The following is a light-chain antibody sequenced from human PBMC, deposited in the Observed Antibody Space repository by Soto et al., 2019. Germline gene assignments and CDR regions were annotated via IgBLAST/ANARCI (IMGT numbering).Light chain of an antibody. J-gene: IGKJ4*01. CDR2: VSS. Sequence: EIVMTQSPATLSVSPGERATLSCRASQRVSSNLAWYQQKPGQTPQLLIYVSSTRATGIPARFNGSGSGTEFTLTISSLQSEDFAVYYCQQYNVWPLTFGGGTKVEFK. V-gene: IGKV3-15*01. CDR3: QQYNVWPLT. CDR1: QRVSSN.